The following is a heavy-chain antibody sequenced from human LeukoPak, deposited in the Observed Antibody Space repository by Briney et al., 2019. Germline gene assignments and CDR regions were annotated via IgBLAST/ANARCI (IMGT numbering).Heavy chain of an antibody. Sequence: GASVKVSCRASGYTFTGYYMHWVRQAPGQGLEWMGWINPNSGGTNYAQKFQGRVTMTRDASISTAYMELSRLRSDDTAVYYCARDHQEEYSSSWYPVYYYYYYMDVWGKGTMVTVSS. D-gene: IGHD6-13*01. CDR1: GYTFTGYY. V-gene: IGHV1-2*02. CDR2: INPNSGGT. CDR3: ARDHQEEYSSSWYPVYYYYYYMDV. J-gene: IGHJ6*03.